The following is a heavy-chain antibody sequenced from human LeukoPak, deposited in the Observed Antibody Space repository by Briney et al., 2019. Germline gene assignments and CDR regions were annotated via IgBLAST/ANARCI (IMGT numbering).Heavy chain of an antibody. CDR2: IYYTGNT. CDR1: GDSITGYY. J-gene: IGHJ5*02. V-gene: IGHV4-39*07. D-gene: IGHD6-13*01. CDR3: ARGSSWYPLFDP. Sequence: SETLCLTCSVSGDSITGYYWGWIRQPPGKGLEWIGNIYYTGNTYYNSSLKSRVTISLDTSKNQFSLKVISMTAADTAVYYCARGSSWYPLFDPWGQGTLVTVSS.